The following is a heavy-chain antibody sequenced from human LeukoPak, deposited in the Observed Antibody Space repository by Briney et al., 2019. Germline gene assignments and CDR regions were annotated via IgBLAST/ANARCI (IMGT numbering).Heavy chain of an antibody. CDR2: INHSGST. D-gene: IGHD3-16*01. V-gene: IGHV4-39*07. CDR1: GGSISSSSYY. J-gene: IGHJ6*02. CDR3: ARGLPLGRPAYGMDV. Sequence: PSETLSLTCTVSGGSISSSSYYWSWIRQPPGKGLEWIGEINHSGSTNYNPSLKSRVTISVDTSKNQFSLKLSSVTAADTAVYYCARGLPLGRPAYGMDVWGQGTTVTVSS.